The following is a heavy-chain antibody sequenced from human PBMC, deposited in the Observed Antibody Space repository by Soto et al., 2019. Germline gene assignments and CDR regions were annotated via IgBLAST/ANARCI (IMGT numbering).Heavy chain of an antibody. CDR1: GGSISSISNHY. CDR2: ISNSGYT. J-gene: IGHJ3*02. D-gene: IGHD2-8*02. V-gene: IGHV4-61*05. Sequence: SETLSLTCTVSGGSISSISNHYCSWIRLPPGKGLEWIGYISNSGYTSYNPSLKSRVIISVDTSKNQFSLKLNSVAAADTAIYYCARQVTGLMGYAYDIWGQGTMVT. CDR3: ARQVTGLMGYAYDI.